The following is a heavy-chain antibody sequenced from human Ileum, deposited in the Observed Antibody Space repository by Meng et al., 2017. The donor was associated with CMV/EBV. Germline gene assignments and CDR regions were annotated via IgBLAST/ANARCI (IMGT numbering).Heavy chain of an antibody. CDR1: GFAFNRYG. J-gene: IGHJ4*02. D-gene: IGHD6-19*01. CDR3: ATGGYGSGWYYVY. Sequence: ASGFAFNRYGIHWVRQTPGRGLNWVAFIGFDGKKELYADSVKDRFTISRDNAKNSLYLQMNSLRAEDTAVYYCATGGYGSGWYYVYWGQGTLVTVSS. V-gene: IGHV3-33*03. CDR2: IGFDGKKE.